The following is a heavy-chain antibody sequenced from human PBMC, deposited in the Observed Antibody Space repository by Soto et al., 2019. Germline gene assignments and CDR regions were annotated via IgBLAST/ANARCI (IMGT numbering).Heavy chain of an antibody. CDR3: AREGAVAGSQDF. CDR2: IWYDGNKK. V-gene: IGHV3-33*01. J-gene: IGHJ4*02. Sequence: QVQLVESGGGVVQPGTSLRLSCAASGFIFSDYGIHWVRQAPGKGLEWVALIWYDGNKKYYADSVKGRFTVSRDNINSTLYLEMNSLRVEDSAVYYCAREGAVAGSQDFWGQGTLVTVSS. CDR1: GFIFSDYG. D-gene: IGHD6-19*01.